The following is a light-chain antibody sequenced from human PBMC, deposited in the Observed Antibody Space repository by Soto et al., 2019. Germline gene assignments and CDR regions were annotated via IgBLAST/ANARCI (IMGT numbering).Light chain of an antibody. CDR1: QSVSSY. CDR2: DAS. J-gene: IGKJ2*02. V-gene: IGKV3-11*01. CDR3: QQRSNWPRT. Sequence: EIVLTQSPATLSLSPGERATLSCRASQSVSSYLAWYQQKPGQAPRVLIYDASNRATGIPARFSGSGSGTDFTLTISSLEPEDFAVYDCQQRSNWPRTFGQGTKLEIK.